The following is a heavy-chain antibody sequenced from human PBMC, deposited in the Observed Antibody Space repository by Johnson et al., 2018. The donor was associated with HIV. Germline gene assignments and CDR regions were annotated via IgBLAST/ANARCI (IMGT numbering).Heavy chain of an antibody. J-gene: IGHJ3*02. CDR1: GFTFSNAW. D-gene: IGHD2-15*01. Sequence: VQLVESGGGLVKPGGSLRLSCAASGFTFSNAWMSWVRQAPGKGLEWVGRIKSNTDGGTTDYAAPVKGRFTISRDDSKNTLYLQMNSLRAEDTAVYYCAKCLLRSGGNCYVVAGAFDIWGPGTVVTVSS. CDR2: IKSNTDGGTT. CDR3: AKCLLRSGGNCYVVAGAFDI. V-gene: IGHV3-15*01.